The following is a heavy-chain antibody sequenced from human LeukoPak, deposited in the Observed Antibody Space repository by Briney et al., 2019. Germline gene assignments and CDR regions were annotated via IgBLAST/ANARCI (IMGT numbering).Heavy chain of an antibody. CDR1: GGSFSGYY. D-gene: IGHD2-2*01. V-gene: IGHV4-59*01. CDR2: IYYSGST. CDR3: ARLEYQLLNNWFDP. Sequence: SETLSLTCAVYGGSFSGYYWSWVRQPPGKGLEWIGYIYYSGSTNYNPSLKSRVTISVDTSKNQFSLKLSSVTAADTAVYYCARLEYQLLNNWFDPWGQGTLVTVSS. J-gene: IGHJ5*02.